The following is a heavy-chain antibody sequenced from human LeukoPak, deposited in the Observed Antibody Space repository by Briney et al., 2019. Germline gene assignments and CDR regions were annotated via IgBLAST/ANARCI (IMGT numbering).Heavy chain of an antibody. CDR2: IYHSGST. CDR3: ARAPLYDFALI. Sequence: NASGTLSLTCAVSGGSISSGGYSWSWIRQPPGKGLEWIGYIYHSGSTYYNPSLKSRVTISVDRSKNQFSLKLSSVTAADTAVYYCARAPLYDFALIWGQGTLVTVSS. D-gene: IGHD3-3*01. CDR1: GGSISSGGYS. V-gene: IGHV4-30-2*01. J-gene: IGHJ4*02.